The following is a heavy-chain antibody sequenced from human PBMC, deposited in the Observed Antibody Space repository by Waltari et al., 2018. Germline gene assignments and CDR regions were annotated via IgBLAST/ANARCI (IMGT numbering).Heavy chain of an antibody. CDR1: GFTFSSYW. Sequence: EVQLVESGGGLVQPGGSLRLSCAASGFTFSSYWMSWVRQAPGKGLEWVANIKQDGSEKYYVDSVKGRFTISRDNAKNSLYLQMNSLRAEDTAVYYCARDLGSYMGYFDYWGQGTLVTVSS. J-gene: IGHJ4*02. CDR2: IKQDGSEK. V-gene: IGHV3-7*01. D-gene: IGHD1-26*01. CDR3: ARDLGSYMGYFDY.